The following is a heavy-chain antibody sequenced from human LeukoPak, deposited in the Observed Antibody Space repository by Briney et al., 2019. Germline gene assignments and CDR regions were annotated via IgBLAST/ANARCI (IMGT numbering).Heavy chain of an antibody. CDR2: IYYSGST. V-gene: IGHV4-39*07. CDR1: GGSISSSSYY. J-gene: IGHJ6*03. D-gene: IGHD3-22*01. Sequence: SETLSLTCTVSGGSISSSSYYWGWIRQPPGKGLEWIGSIYYSGSTYYNPSLKSRVTISVDTSKNQFSLKLSSVTAADTAVYYCARGKDYYDTLVYYYYMDVWGKGTTVTISS. CDR3: ARGKDYYDTLVYYYYMDV.